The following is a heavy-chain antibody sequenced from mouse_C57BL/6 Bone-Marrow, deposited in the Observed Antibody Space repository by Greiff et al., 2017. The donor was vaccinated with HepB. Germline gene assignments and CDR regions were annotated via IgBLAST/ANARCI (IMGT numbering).Heavy chain of an antibody. CDR2: IDPNSCGT. CDR3: ARVVDGSSYLYYYAMDY. D-gene: IGHD1-1*01. J-gene: IGHJ4*01. Sequence: QVQLQQPGAELVKPGASVKLSCKASGYTFPSYWMPWVKPRPGRGLEWIGRIDPNSCGTKYNEKFKSKATLTVDTPSSAAYIQLSSLTSEDSAVYYCARVVDGSSYLYYYAMDYWGQGPSVTVSS. V-gene: IGHV1-72*01. CDR1: GYTFPSYW.